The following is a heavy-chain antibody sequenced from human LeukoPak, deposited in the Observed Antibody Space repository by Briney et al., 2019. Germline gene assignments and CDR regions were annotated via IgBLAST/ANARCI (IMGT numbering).Heavy chain of an antibody. J-gene: IGHJ1*01. D-gene: IGHD3-22*01. CDR1: GFTFSSYS. CDR2: ISSSSSYI. Sequence: GGSLRLSCAASGFTFSSYSMNWVRQAPGKGLEWVSSISSSSSYIYYADSVKGRFTISRDNAKNSLYLQMNSLRAEDTAVYYCAKPRGPYDSSGYYYAEYFQHWGQGTLVTVSS. V-gene: IGHV3-21*01. CDR3: AKPRGPYDSSGYYYAEYFQH.